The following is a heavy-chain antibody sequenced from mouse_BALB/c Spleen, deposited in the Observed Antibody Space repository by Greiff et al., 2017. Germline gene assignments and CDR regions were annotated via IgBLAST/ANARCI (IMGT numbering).Heavy chain of an antibody. CDR2: ISSGGGST. CDR3: ARQGITTATDAMDY. D-gene: IGHD1-2*01. V-gene: IGHV5-12-1*01. Sequence: EVQLVESGGGLVKPGGSLKLSCAASGFAFSSYDMSWVRQTPEKRLEWVAYISSGGGSTYYPDTVKGRFTISRDNAKNTLYLQMSSLKSEDTAMYYCARQGITTATDAMDYWGQGTSVTVSS. J-gene: IGHJ4*01. CDR1: GFAFSSYD.